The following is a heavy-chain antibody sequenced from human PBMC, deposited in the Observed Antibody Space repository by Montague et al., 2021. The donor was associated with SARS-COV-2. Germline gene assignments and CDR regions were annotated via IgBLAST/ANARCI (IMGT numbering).Heavy chain of an antibody. Sequence: SVKVSCKASGYTLSNYGISWMRQGPGQRPERMGWISAHTGTTAYAQRLQGRITLTADRSTNTAYMELRGLTSDDTALYYCARVQTGNFDFWGQGTLVTVSS. J-gene: IGHJ4*02. V-gene: IGHV1-18*01. CDR2: ISAHTGTT. CDR3: ARVQTGNFDF. D-gene: IGHD1-1*01. CDR1: GYTLSNYG.